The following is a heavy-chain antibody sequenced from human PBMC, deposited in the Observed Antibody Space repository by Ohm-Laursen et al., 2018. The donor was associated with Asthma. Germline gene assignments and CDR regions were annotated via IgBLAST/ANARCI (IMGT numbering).Heavy chain of an antibody. J-gene: IGHJ6*02. CDR3: AKDQWFPTVVPYYYYGMDV. CDR1: GFTFSSYG. D-gene: IGHD4-23*01. CDR2: ISYDGSNK. V-gene: IGHV3-30*18. Sequence: RSLRLSCTASGFTFSSYGMHWVRQAPGKGLEWVAVISYDGSNKYYADSVKGRFTISRDNSKNTLYLQMNSLRAEDTAVYYCAKDQWFPTVVPYYYYGMDVWGQGTTVTVSS.